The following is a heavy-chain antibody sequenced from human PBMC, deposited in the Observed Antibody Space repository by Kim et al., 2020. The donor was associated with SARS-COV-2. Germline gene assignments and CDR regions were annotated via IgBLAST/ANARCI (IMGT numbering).Heavy chain of an antibody. D-gene: IGHD4-17*01. CDR2: ISYDGSNK. V-gene: IGHV3-30*18. CDR1: GFTFSSYG. J-gene: IGHJ4*02. Sequence: GGSLRLSCAASGFTFSSYGMHWVRQAPGKGLEWVAVISYDGSNKYYADSVKGRFTISRDNSKNTLYLQMNSLRAEDTAVYYCAKDVMTTVTAFDYWGQGT. CDR3: AKDVMTTVTAFDY.